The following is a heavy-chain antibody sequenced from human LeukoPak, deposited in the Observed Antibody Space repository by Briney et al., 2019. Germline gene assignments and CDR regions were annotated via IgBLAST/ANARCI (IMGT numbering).Heavy chain of an antibody. CDR3: AREKSTGRFDY. CDR1: GFTFSSYS. J-gene: IGHJ4*02. V-gene: IGHV3-48*01. CDR2: ISSSSSTI. Sequence: GGSLRLSCAASGFTFSSYSMNWVRQAPGKGLEWVSYISSSSSTIYYADSVKGRFTISRDNAKNSLYLQMNSLRAEDTAVYYCAREKSTGRFDYWGQGTLVTVSS. D-gene: IGHD2-15*01.